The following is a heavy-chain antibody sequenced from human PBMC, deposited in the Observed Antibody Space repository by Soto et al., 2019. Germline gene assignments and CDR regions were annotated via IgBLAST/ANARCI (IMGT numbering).Heavy chain of an antibody. V-gene: IGHV3-23*01. CDR3: AKVSKNWNYFYSGYYFDY. CDR1: GFTFSSYA. Sequence: GGSLRLSCAASGFTFSSYAMSWVRQAPGKGLEWVSAISGSGGSTYYADSVKGRFTISRDNSKNTLYLQMNSLRAEDTAVYYCAKVSKNWNYFYSGYYFDYWGQGTLVTVSS. J-gene: IGHJ4*02. CDR2: ISGSGGST. D-gene: IGHD1-7*01.